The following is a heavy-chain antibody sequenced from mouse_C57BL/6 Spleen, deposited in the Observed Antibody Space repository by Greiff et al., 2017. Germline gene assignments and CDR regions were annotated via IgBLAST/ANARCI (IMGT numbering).Heavy chain of an antibody. CDR3: ARNYYSNSWFAY. D-gene: IGHD2-5*01. CDR2: ITPNNGGT. V-gene: IGHV1-26*01. Sequence: VQLHQPGPELVKPGASVTMSCKASGYTFTDYYMNWVKQSHGKSLEWIGDITPNNGGTSYNQKFKGKATLTVDKSSSTAYMELLSLTSEDSAVYYCARNYYSNSWFAYWGQGTLVTVSA. CDR1: GYTFTDYY. J-gene: IGHJ3*01.